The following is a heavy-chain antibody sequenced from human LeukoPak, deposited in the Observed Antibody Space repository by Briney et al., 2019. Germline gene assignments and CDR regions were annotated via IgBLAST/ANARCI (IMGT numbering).Heavy chain of an antibody. Sequence: GGSLRLSCVASGYTFSSYGMHWVRQAPGKGLEWEAFISYDGSNRYYVDSVKGRFTISRDNSKNTLYLQMNSLRAEDTAVYYCASHYDSSGLGVKYFDYWGQGTLVTVSS. CDR1: GYTFSSYG. CDR2: ISYDGSNR. CDR3: ASHYDSSGLGVKYFDY. J-gene: IGHJ4*02. D-gene: IGHD3-22*01. V-gene: IGHV3-30*03.